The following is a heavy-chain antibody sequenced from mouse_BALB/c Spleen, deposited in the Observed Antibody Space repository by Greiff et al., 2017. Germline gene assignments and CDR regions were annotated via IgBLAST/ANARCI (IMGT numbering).Heavy chain of an antibody. CDR1: GYTFTSYV. Sequence: ESGPELVKPGASVKMSCKASGYTFTSYVMHWVKQKPGQGLEWIGYINPYNDGTKYNEKFKGKATLTSDKSSSTAYMELSSLTSEDSAVYYCASPYYYGSSYDAMDYWGQGTSVTVSS. D-gene: IGHD1-1*01. CDR2: INPYNDGT. V-gene: IGHV1-14*01. CDR3: ASPYYYGSSYDAMDY. J-gene: IGHJ4*01.